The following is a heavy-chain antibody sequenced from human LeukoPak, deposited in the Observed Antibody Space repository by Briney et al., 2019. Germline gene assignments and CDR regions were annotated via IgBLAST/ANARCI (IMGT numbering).Heavy chain of an antibody. J-gene: IGHJ4*02. CDR2: IYPGDSDT. CDR1: GSRFTSYW. D-gene: IGHD4-17*01. CDR3: ARTRDSGPDSYYFDY. Sequence: GAHLKTSFQGPGSRFTSYWIGWVRPLPGKGLGGMGIIYPGDSDTRYSPSFQGQVTISADKSISTAYLQWSSLKASGTAMYYCARTRDSGPDSYYFDYWGQGTLVTVSS. V-gene: IGHV5-51*01.